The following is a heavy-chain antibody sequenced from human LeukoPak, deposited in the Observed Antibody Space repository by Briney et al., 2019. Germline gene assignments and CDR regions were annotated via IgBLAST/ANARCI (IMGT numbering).Heavy chain of an antibody. Sequence: TLFLTCTVSGGSISSGDYYWSWIRQPPGKGLEWIGYIYYIGSTYYNPSLKSRVTISVDTSKNQFSLKLSSVTAADTAVYYCASSYGGELQADYWGQGTLVTVSS. CDR3: ASSYGGELQADY. V-gene: IGHV4-30-4*01. J-gene: IGHJ4*02. CDR2: IYYIGST. D-gene: IGHD4/OR15-4a*01. CDR1: GGSISSGDYY.